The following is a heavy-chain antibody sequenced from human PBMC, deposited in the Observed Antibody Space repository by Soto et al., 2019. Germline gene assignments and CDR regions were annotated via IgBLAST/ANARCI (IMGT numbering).Heavy chain of an antibody. V-gene: IGHV4-31*11. J-gene: IGHJ6*02. CDR1: GSSIKRAGYY. CDR3: AREGAAPYYYYGMDV. D-gene: IGHD6-6*01. Sequence: PSETLSLTCAVSGSSIKRAGYYWSWIRQHPGKRLEWIGFIYYSGSTHYNPSLKSRVTISVDTSKNQFSLKLSSVTAADTAVYYCAREGAAPYYYYGMDVWGQGTTVTVSS. CDR2: IYYSGST.